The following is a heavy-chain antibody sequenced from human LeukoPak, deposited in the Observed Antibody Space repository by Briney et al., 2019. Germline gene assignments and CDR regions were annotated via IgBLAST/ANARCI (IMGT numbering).Heavy chain of an antibody. CDR3: ARYVVFGSGKYYFDY. CDR2: INCGGTT. Sequence: SETLSLTCTVSGGSISSSNYYWSWIRQPPGKELEWIASINCGGTTYYNPSLKSRVTMSVDTSKNQFSLRLSSVTAADTAVYFCARYVVFGSGKYYFDYWGQGSLVTVSS. J-gene: IGHJ4*02. CDR1: GGSISSSNYY. D-gene: IGHD3-10*01. V-gene: IGHV4-39*01.